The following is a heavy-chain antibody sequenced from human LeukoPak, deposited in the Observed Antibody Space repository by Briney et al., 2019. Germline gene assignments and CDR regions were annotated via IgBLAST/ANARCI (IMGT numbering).Heavy chain of an antibody. V-gene: IGHV1-2*06. CDR2: INPNSGGT. CDR3: ARANYYGSGSYYRGIDY. J-gene: IGHJ4*02. D-gene: IGHD3-10*01. Sequence: ASVKVSCKASGYTFTGYYMHWVRQAPGQGLEWMGRINPNSGGTNYAQKFQGRVTMTRDTSISTAYMELSRLRSDDTAMYYCARANYYGSGSYYRGIDYWGQGTLVTVSS. CDR1: GYTFTGYY.